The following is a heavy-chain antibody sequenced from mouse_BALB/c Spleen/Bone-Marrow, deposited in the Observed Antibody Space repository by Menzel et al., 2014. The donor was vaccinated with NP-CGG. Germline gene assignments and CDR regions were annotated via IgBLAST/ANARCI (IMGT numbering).Heavy chain of an antibody. D-gene: IGHD2-13*01. CDR1: GYTFTSYW. J-gene: IGHJ4*01. CDR2: INPSNGRT. V-gene: IGHV1S81*02. CDR3: ARTYGDSPYFYGMDY. Sequence: VQLQQSGAELVKPGTSVKLSCKTSGYTFTSYWMHWVKQRPGQGLEWIGEINPSNGRTNYYEKFKNKATLTVDKSSSTAYMQLSSLTSEDSAVYFCARTYGDSPYFYGMDYWGQGTSVTVSS.